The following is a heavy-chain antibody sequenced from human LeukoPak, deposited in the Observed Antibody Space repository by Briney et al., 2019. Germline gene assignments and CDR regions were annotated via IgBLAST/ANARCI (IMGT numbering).Heavy chain of an antibody. V-gene: IGHV3-20*04. CDR1: GFTFDDYG. J-gene: IGHJ4*02. Sequence: GGSLRLSCAASGFTFDDYGMSWVRQAPGKGLEWVSGINWNGGSTGYADSVKGRFTISRDNAKNSLYLQMNSLRAEDTAVYYCARERPNRITIFGPTDYWGQGTLVTVSS. CDR2: INWNGGST. CDR3: ARERPNRITIFGPTDY. D-gene: IGHD3-3*01.